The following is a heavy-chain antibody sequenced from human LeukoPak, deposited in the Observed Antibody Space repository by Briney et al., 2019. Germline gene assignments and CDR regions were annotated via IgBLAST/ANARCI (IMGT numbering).Heavy chain of an antibody. CDR2: ISYDGSNK. D-gene: IGHD6-13*01. J-gene: IGHJ4*02. CDR1: GFTFSSYA. V-gene: IGHV3-30*18. CDR3: AKSGTRSSWSPRVKTYLDY. Sequence: GGSLRLSCEASGFTFSSYAMGWVRQAPGKGLEWVAVISYDGSNKYYADSVKGRFTISRDNSKNTLYLQMNSLRAEDTAVYYCAKSGTRSSWSPRVKTYLDYWGQGTLVTVSS.